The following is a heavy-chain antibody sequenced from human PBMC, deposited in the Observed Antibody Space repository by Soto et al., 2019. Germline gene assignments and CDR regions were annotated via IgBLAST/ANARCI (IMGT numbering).Heavy chain of an antibody. V-gene: IGHV1-3*01. CDR1: GYTFTSYA. CDR2: INAGNGNT. D-gene: IGHD2-2*01. J-gene: IGHJ5*02. Sequence: ASVKVSCKASGYTFTSYAMHWVRQAPGQRLEWMGWINAGNGNTKYSQKFQGRVTITRDTSASTAYMELSSLRSEDTAVYYCATTADPVVPAEPWGQGTLVTVSS. CDR3: ATTADPVVPAEP.